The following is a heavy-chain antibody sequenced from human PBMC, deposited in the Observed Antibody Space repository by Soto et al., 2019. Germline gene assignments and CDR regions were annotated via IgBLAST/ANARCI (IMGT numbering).Heavy chain of an antibody. Sequence: ASVKVSCKASGFTFTSSAMQWVRQARGQRLEWIGWIVVGSGNTNYAQKFQERVTITRDMSTSTAYMELSSLRSEDTAVYYCAAGPIVGATKYYYYGMDVWGQGTTVTVSS. CDR1: GFTFTSSA. CDR2: IVVGSGNT. CDR3: AAGPIVGATKYYYYGMDV. V-gene: IGHV1-58*02. J-gene: IGHJ6*02. D-gene: IGHD1-26*01.